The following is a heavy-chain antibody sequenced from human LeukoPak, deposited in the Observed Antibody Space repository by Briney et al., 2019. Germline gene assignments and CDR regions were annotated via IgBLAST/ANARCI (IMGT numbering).Heavy chain of an antibody. CDR3: ARGSSSGYSLPFDY. D-gene: IGHD3-22*01. CDR1: GGSISSYY. Sequence: PSETLSLTCTVSGGSISSYYWSWIRQPPGKGLEWIGYIYYSGSTNYNPSLKSRVAISVDTSKNQFSLKLSSVTAADTAVYYCARGSSSGYSLPFDYWGQGTLVTVSS. J-gene: IGHJ4*02. CDR2: IYYSGST. V-gene: IGHV4-59*01.